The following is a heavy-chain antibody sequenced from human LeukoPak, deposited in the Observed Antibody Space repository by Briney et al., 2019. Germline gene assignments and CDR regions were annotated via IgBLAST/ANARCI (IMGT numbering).Heavy chain of an antibody. CDR1: GFTLSSYW. CDR2: INSDGSST. Sequence: GGSLRLSCAASGFTLSSYWMHWVRQAPGKGLVWVSRINSDGSSTSYADSVKGRFTISRDNAKNTLYLQMNSLRAEDTAVYYCAREQSIIGWFGELTKGNWFDPWGQGTLVTVSS. V-gene: IGHV3-74*01. J-gene: IGHJ5*02. CDR3: AREQSIIGWFGELTKGNWFDP. D-gene: IGHD3-10*01.